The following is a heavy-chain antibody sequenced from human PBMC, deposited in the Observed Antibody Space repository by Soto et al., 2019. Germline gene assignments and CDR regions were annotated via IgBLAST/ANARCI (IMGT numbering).Heavy chain of an antibody. D-gene: IGHD6-25*01. CDR2: IKSKTDGGTT. CDR1: GFTFSNAW. Sequence: GGSLRLSCAASGFTFSNAWMSWVRQAPGKGLEWVGRIKSKTDGGTTDYVAPVKGRFTISRDDSKNTLYLQMNSLKTEATAVYYCTTDVSSSGWDGPDHWGEGTLVTV. J-gene: IGHJ4*02. CDR3: TTDVSSSGWDGPDH. V-gene: IGHV3-15*01.